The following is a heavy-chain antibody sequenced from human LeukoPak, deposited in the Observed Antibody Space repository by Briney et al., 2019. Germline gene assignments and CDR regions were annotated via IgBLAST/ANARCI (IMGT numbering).Heavy chain of an antibody. D-gene: IGHD4-23*01. J-gene: IGHJ4*02. CDR1: GGSIISYY. Sequence: SETLFLTCTVSGGSIISYYWSWIRQPPGKGLEWIGYIYYSGSTNYNPSLKSRVTISVDTSKNQFSLKLSSVTAADTAVYYCARHDYGGNFNYWGQGTLVTVSS. CDR3: ARHDYGGNFNY. CDR2: IYYSGST. V-gene: IGHV4-59*08.